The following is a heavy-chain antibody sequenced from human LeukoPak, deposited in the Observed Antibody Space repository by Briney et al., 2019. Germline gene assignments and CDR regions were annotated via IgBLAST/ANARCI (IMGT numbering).Heavy chain of an antibody. J-gene: IGHJ3*02. Sequence: SETLSLTCAVYGGSFSGHYWSWIRQPPGKGLERIGEINHSGSTNYNPSLKSRVTISLDTSKNQFSLKLTSVTAADTAVYYCARDKWEPRYAFDIWGQGTMVTVSS. CDR1: GGSFSGHY. CDR3: ARDKWEPRYAFDI. V-gene: IGHV4-34*01. D-gene: IGHD1-26*01. CDR2: INHSGST.